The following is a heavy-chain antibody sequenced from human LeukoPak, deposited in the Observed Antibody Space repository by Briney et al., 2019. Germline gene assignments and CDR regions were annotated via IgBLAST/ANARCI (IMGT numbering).Heavy chain of an antibody. CDR1: GGSISSYY. D-gene: IGHD6-25*01. J-gene: IGHJ4*02. Sequence: SSETLSLTCTVSGGSISSYYWSWTRQPAGKGLERIGRFYTSGSTHYNPSLKSRVTMSIDTSKNQFSLKLSSVTAADTAVYYCARDARLHYYFDYWGQGTLVTVSS. CDR2: FYTSGST. V-gene: IGHV4-4*07. CDR3: ARDARLHYYFDY.